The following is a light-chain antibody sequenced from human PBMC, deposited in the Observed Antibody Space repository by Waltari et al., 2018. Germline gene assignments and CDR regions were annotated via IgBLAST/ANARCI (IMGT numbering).Light chain of an antibody. CDR2: SAS. V-gene: IGKV1-9*01. CDR3: QQINSYPLLT. J-gene: IGKJ4*01. Sequence: IQLTQSPSSLSASVGDRVTITCRASQGMSSYLAWYQQKPGKAPKLLIYSASTLQSGVPSRFSGSGSGTDFTLTINSLQPEDFATYYCQQINSYPLLTFGGGTKVEIK. CDR1: QGMSSY.